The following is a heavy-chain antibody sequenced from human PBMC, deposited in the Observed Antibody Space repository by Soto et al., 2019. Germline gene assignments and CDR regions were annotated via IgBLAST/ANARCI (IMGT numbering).Heavy chain of an antibody. CDR2: IWYDGSNK. Sequence: QVQLVESGGGVVQPGRSLRLSCAASGFTFSSYGMHWVRQAPGKGLEWVAVIWYDGSNKYYADSVKGRFTISRDNSKNTLYLKMNSLRAADTAVYYCARESLGLLLRDVFDIWGPGTMVTVSS. D-gene: IGHD3-22*01. V-gene: IGHV3-33*01. CDR3: ARESLGLLLRDVFDI. CDR1: GFTFSSYG. J-gene: IGHJ3*02.